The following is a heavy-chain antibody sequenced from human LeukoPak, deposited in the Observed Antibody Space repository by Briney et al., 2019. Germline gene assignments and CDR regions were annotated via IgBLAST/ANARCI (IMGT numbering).Heavy chain of an antibody. CDR3: ARRDSSSWLSQH. V-gene: IGHV4-4*07. CDR1: GGSISSYY. J-gene: IGHJ1*01. D-gene: IGHD6-13*01. Sequence: SETLSLTCTVSGGSISSYYWSWIRQPAGKGLEWIGRIYTSGSTNYNPSLKSRVTISVDTSKNQFSLKLSSVTAADTAVYYCARRDSSSWLSQHWGQGTLVTVSS. CDR2: IYTSGST.